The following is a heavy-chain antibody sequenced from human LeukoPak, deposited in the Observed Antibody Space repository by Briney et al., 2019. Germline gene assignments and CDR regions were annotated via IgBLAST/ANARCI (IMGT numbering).Heavy chain of an antibody. J-gene: IGHJ4*02. Sequence: GGSLRLSCAASGFTFSSYAMSWVRQAPGKGLEWVSAISGSGGSTYYADSVKGRFTISRDNSKNTLYLQMNSLRAEDTAVYYCAKDMPPGGLRKTPRQGYYFDYWGQGTLVTVSS. CDR3: AKDMPPGGLRKTPRQGYYFDY. CDR2: ISGSGGST. D-gene: IGHD4-17*01. CDR1: GFTFSSYA. V-gene: IGHV3-23*01.